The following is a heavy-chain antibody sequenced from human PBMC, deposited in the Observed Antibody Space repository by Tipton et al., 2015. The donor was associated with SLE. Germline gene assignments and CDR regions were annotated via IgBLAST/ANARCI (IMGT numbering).Heavy chain of an antibody. CDR2: ISYDGSNK. Sequence: QLVQSGGGVVQPGRSLRLSCAASGFTFSSYAMHWVRQAPGKGLEWVAVISYDGSNKYYADSVKGRFTISRDNSKNTLYLQMNSLRAEDTAVYYCAREPLWGLRYFDWLSFLMDVWGKGTTVTVSS. CDR1: GFTFSSYA. V-gene: IGHV3-30*04. D-gene: IGHD3-9*01. J-gene: IGHJ6*03. CDR3: AREPLWGLRYFDWLSFLMDV.